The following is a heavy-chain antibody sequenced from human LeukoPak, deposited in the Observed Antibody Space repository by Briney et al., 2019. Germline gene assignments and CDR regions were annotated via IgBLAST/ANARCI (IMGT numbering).Heavy chain of an antibody. D-gene: IGHD6-13*01. Sequence: GGSLRLSCAASGFTFSDYYMSWIRQAPGKGLEWVSSISSSSSYIYYADSVKGRFTISRDNAKNSLYLQMNSLRAKDTAVYYCARMGQQLVYYGMDVWGQGTTVTVSS. V-gene: IGHV3-11*06. CDR3: ARMGQQLVYYGMDV. J-gene: IGHJ6*02. CDR1: GFTFSDYY. CDR2: ISSSSSYI.